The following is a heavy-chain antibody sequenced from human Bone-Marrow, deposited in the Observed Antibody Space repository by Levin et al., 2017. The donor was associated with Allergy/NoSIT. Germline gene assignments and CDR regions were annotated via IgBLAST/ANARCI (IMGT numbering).Heavy chain of an antibody. CDR3: AKDQGRSTGPTFDS. J-gene: IGHJ4*02. V-gene: IGHV3-23*01. CDR2: IRGAGTT. D-gene: IGHD4-11*01. CDR1: GFTLSSYA. Sequence: GESLKISCAASGFTLSSYAMSWVRQAPGKGLEWVSGIRGAGTTDYADSVKGRFAISRDSSKNTLYLQMSSLRAEDTAVYYCAKDQGRSTGPTFDSWGQGTLVTVSS.